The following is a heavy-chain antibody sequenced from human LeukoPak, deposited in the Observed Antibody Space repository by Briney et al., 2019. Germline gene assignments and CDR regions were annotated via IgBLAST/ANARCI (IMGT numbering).Heavy chain of an antibody. V-gene: IGHV3-20*04. CDR3: ARVPTSKYCSGGSCYPYYYYYYMDV. J-gene: IGHJ6*03. Sequence: PGGSLRLSCAASGFTFDDYGMSWVRHAPGKGLEWVSGINWNGGSTGYADSVKGRFTISRDNAKNSLYLQMNSLRAEDTALYYCARVPTSKYCSGGSCYPYYYYYYMDVWGKGTTVTISS. D-gene: IGHD2-15*01. CDR2: INWNGGST. CDR1: GFTFDDYG.